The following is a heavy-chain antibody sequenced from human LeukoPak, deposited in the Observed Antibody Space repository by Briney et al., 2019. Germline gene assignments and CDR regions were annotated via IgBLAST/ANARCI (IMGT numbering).Heavy chain of an antibody. V-gene: IGHV3-23*01. Sequence: PGGSLRLSCAASGFTFSSYAMSWVRQAPGKGLEWVSAISGSGGSTYYADSVKGRFTISRDNSKNTLYLQMNSLRAEDTAVYYCAALTGIVGAEYYFDYWGRGTLVTVSP. D-gene: IGHD1-26*01. J-gene: IGHJ4*02. CDR3: AALTGIVGAEYYFDY. CDR1: GFTFSSYA. CDR2: ISGSGGST.